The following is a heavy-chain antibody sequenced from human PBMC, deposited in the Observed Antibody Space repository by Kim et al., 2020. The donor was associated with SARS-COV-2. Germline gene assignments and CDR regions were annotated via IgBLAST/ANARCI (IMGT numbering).Heavy chain of an antibody. CDR2: ISAYNGNT. CDR3: ARDRGSYYPSFPNFFDY. J-gene: IGHJ4*02. D-gene: IGHD1-26*01. CDR1: GYTFTSYG. Sequence: ASVKVSCKASGYTFTSYGISWVRQAPGQGLEWMGWISAYNGNTNYAQKLQGRVTMTTDTSTSTAYMELRSLRSDDTAVYYCARDRGSYYPSFPNFFDYWGQGTLVTVSS. V-gene: IGHV1-18*04.